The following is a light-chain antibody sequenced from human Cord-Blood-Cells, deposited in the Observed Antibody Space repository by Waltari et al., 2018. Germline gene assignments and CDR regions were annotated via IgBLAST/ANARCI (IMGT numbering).Light chain of an antibody. V-gene: IGLV2-23*01. J-gene: IGLJ1*01. CDR2: EGS. CDR1: SSDVGSYHL. CDR3: CSYAGSSTYV. Sequence: QPALTQPASVSGPPGQSITISCTGTSSDVGSYHLVSWYQQHPGKAPKLMIYEGSKRPSGVSNRFSGSKSGNTASLTISGLQAEDEADYYCCSYAGSSTYVFGTGTKVTVL.